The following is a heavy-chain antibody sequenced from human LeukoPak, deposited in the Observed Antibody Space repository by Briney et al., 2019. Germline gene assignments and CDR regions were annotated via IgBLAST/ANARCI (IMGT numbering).Heavy chain of an antibody. Sequence: SETLSLTCAVYGGSFSGYYWSWIRQPPGKGLEWIGEINHSGSTNYNPSLKSRVTISVDTSKNQFSLKLSSVTAADTAVYYCARGYDSSGYYYYYYMDVWGKGTTVTVSS. CDR1: GGSFSGYY. V-gene: IGHV4-34*01. CDR3: ARGYDSSGYYYYYYMDV. CDR2: INHSGST. D-gene: IGHD3-22*01. J-gene: IGHJ6*03.